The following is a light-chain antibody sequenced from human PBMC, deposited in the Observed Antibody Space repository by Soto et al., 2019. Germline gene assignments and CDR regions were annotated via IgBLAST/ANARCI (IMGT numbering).Light chain of an antibody. CDR3: NSYTSNNTYV. J-gene: IGLJ1*01. CDR2: DVR. Sequence: QSSPTQPASMSGSPGQSIPISCTGTSSDVGGYDYVSGYQQHPGKAPKLVIYDVRNRPSGVSTRFSGSKSGNTASLTISGLQAEDEADYYSNSYTSNNTYVFGTGTKVTVL. CDR1: SSDVGGYDY. V-gene: IGLV2-14*03.